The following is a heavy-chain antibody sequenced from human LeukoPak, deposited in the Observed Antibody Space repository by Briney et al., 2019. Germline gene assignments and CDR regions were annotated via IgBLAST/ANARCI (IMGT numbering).Heavy chain of an antibody. D-gene: IGHD3-22*01. J-gene: IGHJ4*02. CDR3: ARPYYYDSSGYSFDY. CDR2: ISYDGSNK. CDR1: GFTFSSYA. V-gene: IGHV3-30-3*01. Sequence: GGSLRLSCAASGFTFSSYAMHWVRQAPGKGLEWXAVISYDGSNKYYADSVKGRFTISRDNSKNTLYLQMNSLRAEDTAVYYCARPYYYDSSGYSFDYWGQGTLVTVSS.